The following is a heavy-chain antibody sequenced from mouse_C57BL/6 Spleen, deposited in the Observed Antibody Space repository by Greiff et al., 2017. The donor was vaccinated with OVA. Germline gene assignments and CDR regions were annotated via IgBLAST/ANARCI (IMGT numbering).Heavy chain of an antibody. CDR3: ARDGRGYYFDY. V-gene: IGHV3-6*01. J-gene: IGHJ2*01. D-gene: IGHD1-1*01. CDR2: ISYDGSN. CDR1: GYSITSGYY. Sequence: EVKLMESGPGLVKPSQSLSLTCSVTGYSITSGYYWNWIRQFPGNKLEWMGYISYDGSNNYNPSLKNRISITRDTSKNQLFLKLNSVTTEDTATYYCARDGRGYYFDYWGQGTTLTVSS.